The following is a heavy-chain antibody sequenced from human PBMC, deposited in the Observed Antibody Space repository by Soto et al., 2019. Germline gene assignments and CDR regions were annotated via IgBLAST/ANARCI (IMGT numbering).Heavy chain of an antibody. CDR2: ISWNSGSI. D-gene: IGHD6-13*01. CDR3: AKDIGYSSSWTDY. J-gene: IGHJ4*02. Sequence: EVQPVESGGGLVQPGMSLRLSCAASGFTFDDYAMHWVRQAPGKGLEWVSGISWNSGSIGYADSVKGRFTISRDNAKNSLYLQMNSLRAEDTALFYCAKDIGYSSSWTDYWGQGTLVTVSS. V-gene: IGHV3-9*01. CDR1: GFTFDDYA.